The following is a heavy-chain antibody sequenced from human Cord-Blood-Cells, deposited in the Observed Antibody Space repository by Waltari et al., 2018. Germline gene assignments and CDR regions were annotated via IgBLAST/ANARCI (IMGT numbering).Heavy chain of an antibody. CDR2: IYYSGST. Sequence: QLQLQESGPGLVKPSETLSLTCTVSGGSISSSSYYWGWIRQPPGKGLEWIGSIYYSGSTYYNPSLKSRVTISVDTSKNQFSLKLSSVTAVDTAVYYCARPAVTYNWFDPWGQGTLVTVSS. CDR1: GGSISSSSYY. V-gene: IGHV4-39*01. CDR3: ARPAVTYNWFDP. J-gene: IGHJ5*02. D-gene: IGHD4-4*01.